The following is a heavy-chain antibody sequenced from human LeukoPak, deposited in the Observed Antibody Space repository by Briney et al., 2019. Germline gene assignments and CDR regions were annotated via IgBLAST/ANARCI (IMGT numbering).Heavy chain of an antibody. CDR2: IIPIFGTA. D-gene: IGHD5-24*01. V-gene: IGHV1-69*05. CDR1: GGTFSSYA. J-gene: IGHJ3*02. CDR3: ARSRWLQNHRAFDI. Sequence: SVKVSCKASGGTFSSYAISWVRQAPGQGLEWMGRIIPIFGTANYAQKFQGRVTITTDESTSTAYMELSSLRSEDTAVYYCARSRWLQNHRAFDIWGQGTMVTVSS.